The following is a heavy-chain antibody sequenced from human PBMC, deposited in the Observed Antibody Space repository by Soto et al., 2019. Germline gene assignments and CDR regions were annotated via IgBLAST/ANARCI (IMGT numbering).Heavy chain of an antibody. V-gene: IGHV4-30-4*01. CDR1: GGSISSGDYY. CDR3: XXXXXXXXXXXXSYYXXDV. Sequence: TLSLTCTVSGGSISSGDYYWSWIRQPPGKGLEWIGYIYYSGSTYYNPSLKSRVTISVDTSKNQFSLKLSSVTAADTAVYYXXXXXXXXXXXXXSYYXXDVXGQAXTVXVSS. CDR2: IYYSGST. J-gene: IGHJ6*02.